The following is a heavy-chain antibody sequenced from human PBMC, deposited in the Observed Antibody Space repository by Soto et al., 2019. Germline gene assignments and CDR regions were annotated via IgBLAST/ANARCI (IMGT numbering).Heavy chain of an antibody. CDR2: ISGSGGST. V-gene: IGHV3-23*01. J-gene: IGHJ4*02. CDR3: AKDWGYCSGGSCYSFDY. D-gene: IGHD2-15*01. Sequence: EVQLLESGGDLVQPGGSLRLSCAASGFTFSSYAMTWVRQAPGKGLEWVSGISGSGGSTYYADSVKGRFTISRDNSKNTLYLQMNSLRAEDTAVYYCAKDWGYCSGGSCYSFDYWGQGTLVTVSS. CDR1: GFTFSSYA.